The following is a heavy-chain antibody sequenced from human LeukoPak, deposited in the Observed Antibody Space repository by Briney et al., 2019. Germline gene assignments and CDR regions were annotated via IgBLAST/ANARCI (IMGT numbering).Heavy chain of an antibody. D-gene: IGHD4-17*01. Sequence: GESLKISCKGSGYSFTSYWIGWVRQMPGKVLEWMGIIYPGDSDTRYSPSFQGQVTISADKSISTAYLQWSSLKASDTAMYYCARISYYGDHLWYFDYWGQGTLVTVSS. CDR3: ARISYYGDHLWYFDY. CDR1: GYSFTSYW. V-gene: IGHV5-51*01. J-gene: IGHJ4*02. CDR2: IYPGDSDT.